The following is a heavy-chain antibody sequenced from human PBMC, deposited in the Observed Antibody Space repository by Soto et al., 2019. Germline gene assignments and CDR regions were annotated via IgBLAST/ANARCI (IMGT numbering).Heavy chain of an antibody. V-gene: IGHV3-11*06. J-gene: IGHJ5*02. CDR3: GREQYIRLVIGTHWFDT. Sequence: QVQLVESGGDLVQPGGSLRLSCAASGFKITDHNMSWVRQAPGKGLEWIANIRIASSTTNHADSVKGRFTIARDDANNLLYLQMNNLSDEDTAFYYCGREQYIRLVIGTHWFDTWGQGTLVTVSS. D-gene: IGHD3-9*01. CDR2: IRIASSTT. CDR1: GFKITDHN.